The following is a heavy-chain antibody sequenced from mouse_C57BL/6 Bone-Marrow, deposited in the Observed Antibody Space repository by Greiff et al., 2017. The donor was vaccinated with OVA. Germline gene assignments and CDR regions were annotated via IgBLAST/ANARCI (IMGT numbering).Heavy chain of an antibody. CDR1: GYTFTDYY. V-gene: IGHV1-26*01. D-gene: IGHD1-1*01. CDR3: ARIYYYGSSYEDFDY. Sequence: VQLQQSGPELVKPGASLKISCKASGYTFTDYYMNWVKQSHGKSLEWIGDINPNNGGTSYNQKFKGKATLTVDKSSSTAYMELRSLTSEDSAVYYCARIYYYGSSYEDFDYWGQGTTLTVSS. J-gene: IGHJ2*01. CDR2: INPNNGGT.